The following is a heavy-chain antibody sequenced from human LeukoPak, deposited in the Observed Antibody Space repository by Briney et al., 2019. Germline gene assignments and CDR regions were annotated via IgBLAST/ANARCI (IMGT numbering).Heavy chain of an antibody. D-gene: IGHD6-13*01. V-gene: IGHV4-59*01. J-gene: IGHJ3*02. CDR1: GGPISSYY. CDR2: IYYSGST. CDR3: AREGVYDAFDI. Sequence: SETLSLTCTVSGGPISSYYWSWIRQPPGKGLEWIGYIYYSGSTNYNPSLKSRVTISVDTSKNQFSLKLSSVTAADTAVYYCAREGVYDAFDIWGQGTMVTVSS.